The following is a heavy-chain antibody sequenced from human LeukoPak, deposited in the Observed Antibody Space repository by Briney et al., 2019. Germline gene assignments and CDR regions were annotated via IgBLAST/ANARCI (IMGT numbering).Heavy chain of an antibody. J-gene: IGHJ4*02. V-gene: IGHV3-30*02. D-gene: IGHD3-10*01. Sequence: PGRSLRLSCAASGFTFSNFGMHWVRQAPGKGLEWVTFIQYDGSKKYYADSVKGRFTISRDNSKNTLYLEMNSLRAEDTAVYYCAKDIGSYYDYWGQGILVTVSS. CDR2: IQYDGSKK. CDR3: AKDIGSYYDY. CDR1: GFTFSNFG.